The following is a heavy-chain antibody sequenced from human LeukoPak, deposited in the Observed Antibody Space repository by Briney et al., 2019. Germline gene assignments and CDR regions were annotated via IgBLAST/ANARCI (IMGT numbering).Heavy chain of an antibody. V-gene: IGHV4-38-2*02. D-gene: IGHD2/OR15-2a*01. Sequence: SETLSLTCTVSGYSISSGYYWGWIRQPPGKGLEWIGTIYHSGSTSYNPSLKSRATISVDRSKNQFSLKLSSVTAADTAVYYCARVYFSTQVEGPPVNWFDPWGQGTLVTVSS. J-gene: IGHJ5*02. CDR1: GYSISSGYY. CDR2: IYHSGST. CDR3: ARVYFSTQVEGPPVNWFDP.